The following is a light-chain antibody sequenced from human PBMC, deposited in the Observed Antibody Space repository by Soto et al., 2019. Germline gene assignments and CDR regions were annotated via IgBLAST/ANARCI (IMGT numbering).Light chain of an antibody. CDR1: QSVSSN. CDR2: GAS. J-gene: IGKJ1*01. V-gene: IGKV3-15*01. CDR3: QQCYRSRT. Sequence: ETGISWSPFPRSVSPVGRATLSCRASQSVSSNLAWYQQKPGQAPRLLIYGASTRATSIPARFSGSGSGTDFTLTSSRLEAEDFAVYYCQQCYRSRTFGQGTKVDIK.